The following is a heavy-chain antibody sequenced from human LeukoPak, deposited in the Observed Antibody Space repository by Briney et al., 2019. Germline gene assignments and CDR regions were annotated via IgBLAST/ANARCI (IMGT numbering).Heavy chain of an antibody. CDR3: ARATAADTAMIYFDY. CDR1: GFTFDDYA. V-gene: IGHV3-9*01. Sequence: PGGSLRLSCAAPGFTFDDYAMHWVRQAPGKGLERVSGISWNSGSIGYADSVKGRFTISRDNAKNSLYLQMNSLRAEDTALYYCARATAADTAMIYFDYWGQGTLVTVSS. J-gene: IGHJ4*02. D-gene: IGHD5-18*01. CDR2: ISWNSGSI.